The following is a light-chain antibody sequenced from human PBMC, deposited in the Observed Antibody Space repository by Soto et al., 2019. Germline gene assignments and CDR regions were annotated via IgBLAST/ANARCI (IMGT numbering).Light chain of an antibody. J-gene: IGLJ2*01. CDR1: SSDVGGYNY. V-gene: IGLV2-14*01. CDR3: SSYTSSSTGPHVV. Sequence: QSALTQPASVSGSPGQSITISCTGTSSDVGGYNYVSWYQQHPGKAPKLMIYEVSNRPSGVSNRFSGSKSGNTASLTISGLQAEDEADYYCSSYTSSSTGPHVVFGGGTKLTVL. CDR2: EVS.